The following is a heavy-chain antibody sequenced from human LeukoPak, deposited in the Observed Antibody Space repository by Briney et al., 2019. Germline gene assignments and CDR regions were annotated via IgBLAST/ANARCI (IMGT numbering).Heavy chain of an antibody. V-gene: IGHV3-23*01. J-gene: IGHJ4*02. D-gene: IGHD6-13*01. CDR1: GFTFSSYA. CDR2: ISGSGGST. CDR3: AKSFHSSSWSPFDY. Sequence: PGGSLSLSCAASGFTFSSYAMSWVRQAPGKGLEWVSAISGSGGSTYYADSVKGRFTISRDNSKNTLYLQMNSLRAEDTAVYYCAKSFHSSSWSPFDYWGQGTLVTVSS.